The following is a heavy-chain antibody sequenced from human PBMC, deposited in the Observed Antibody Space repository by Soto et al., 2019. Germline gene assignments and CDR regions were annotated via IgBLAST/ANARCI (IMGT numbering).Heavy chain of an antibody. J-gene: IGHJ6*02. CDR3: ARHSGPQFYYYAMDV. Sequence: QVQLVQSGAEVRKPGSSAKVSCKAPGGTLSTNAMSWVRQAPGQGLEWMGGIVPVFATPTYAQRFQGRVTITADESTNTAYMELSSLRSEDTAVYYCARHSGPQFYYYAMDVWGQGTTVTVSS. CDR2: IVPVFATP. CDR1: GGTLSTNA. V-gene: IGHV1-69*01. D-gene: IGHD2-8*02.